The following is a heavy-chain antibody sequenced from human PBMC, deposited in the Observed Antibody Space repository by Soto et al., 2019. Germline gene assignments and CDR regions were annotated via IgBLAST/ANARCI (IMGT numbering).Heavy chain of an antibody. V-gene: IGHV4-39*07. CDR2: IYYSGST. CDR1: GGSISSSSYY. Sequence: SETLSLTCTVSGGSISSSSYYWGWIRQPPGKGLEWIGSIYYSGSTYYNPSLKSRVTISVDTSKNQFSLKLSSVTAADTAVYYCARDGYSSSWYLNWFDPWGQGTLVTVSS. J-gene: IGHJ5*02. D-gene: IGHD6-13*01. CDR3: ARDGYSSSWYLNWFDP.